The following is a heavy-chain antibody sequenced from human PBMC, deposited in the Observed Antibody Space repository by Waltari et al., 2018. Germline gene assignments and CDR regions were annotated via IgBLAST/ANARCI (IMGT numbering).Heavy chain of an antibody. Sequence: QIQLVESGGGVVQPGRSLKLSCASSGFVLSITCVHGVRQAPGKGLEWVAGIWYDGSRTLYADSVKGRFTISRDNSKNTLSLQMNSLRAEDTALYYCARGRGVLSDAYFDYWGQGTLVTVSS. D-gene: IGHD3-10*01. CDR3: ARGRGVLSDAYFDY. CDR2: IWYDGSRT. CDR1: GFVLSITC. J-gene: IGHJ4*02. V-gene: IGHV3-33*01.